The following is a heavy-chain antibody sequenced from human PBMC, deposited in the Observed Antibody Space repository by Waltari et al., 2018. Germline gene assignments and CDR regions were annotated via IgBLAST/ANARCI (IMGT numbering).Heavy chain of an antibody. J-gene: IGHJ4*02. V-gene: IGHV3-15*01. D-gene: IGHD3-10*01. Sequence: EVQLVESGGGLVKPGGSLRLSCAASGFTFSNAWMSWGRQGPGKGVEGVSRIKSKTDGGTTDYAAPVKGRFTISRDDSKNTLYLQMNSLKTEDTAVYYCTTEYRFGEFWGQGTLVTVSS. CDR1: GFTFSNAW. CDR3: TTEYRFGEF. CDR2: IKSKTDGGTT.